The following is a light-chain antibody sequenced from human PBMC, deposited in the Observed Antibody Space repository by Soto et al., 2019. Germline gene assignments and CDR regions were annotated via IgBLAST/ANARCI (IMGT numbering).Light chain of an antibody. Sequence: QSVLTQPPSASGTPGQRVTISCSGSNSNIGSNTVNWYQQFPGTAPRFLIYGNDLRPSGVPDRFSASKSGTSASLAISGLQSEDEADYSCAVWDDSLRGRVFGGGTKLTVL. J-gene: IGLJ2*01. CDR1: NSNIGSNT. V-gene: IGLV1-44*01. CDR2: GND. CDR3: AVWDDSLRGRV.